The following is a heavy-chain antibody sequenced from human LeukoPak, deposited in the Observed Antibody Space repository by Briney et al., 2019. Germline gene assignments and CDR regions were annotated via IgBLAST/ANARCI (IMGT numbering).Heavy chain of an antibody. CDR2: VSSSSSYI. J-gene: IGHJ3*02. CDR3: ARDGDYCSSTSCYAFDI. V-gene: IGHV3-21*01. Sequence: GGSLRLSCAASGFTFSSYSMNWVRQAPGKGLEWVSSVSSSSSYIYYADSVKGRFTISRDNAKNSLYLQMNSLRAEDTAVYYCARDGDYCSSTSCYAFDIWGQGTMVTVSS. CDR1: GFTFSSYS. D-gene: IGHD2-2*01.